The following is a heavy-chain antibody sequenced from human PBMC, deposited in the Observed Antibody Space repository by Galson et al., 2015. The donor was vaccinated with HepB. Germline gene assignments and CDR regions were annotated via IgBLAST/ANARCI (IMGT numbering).Heavy chain of an antibody. Sequence: QSGAEVKKPGESLKISCKGSGYSFTSYWIGWVRQMPGKGLEWMGIIYPGDSDTRYSPSFQGQVTISADKSISTAYLQWSSLKASDTAMYYCARQGAVERGESGSYPSHFDYWGQGTLVTVSS. J-gene: IGHJ4*02. D-gene: IGHD1-26*01. CDR2: IYPGDSDT. CDR1: GYSFTSYW. CDR3: ARQGAVERGESGSYPSHFDY. V-gene: IGHV5-51*01.